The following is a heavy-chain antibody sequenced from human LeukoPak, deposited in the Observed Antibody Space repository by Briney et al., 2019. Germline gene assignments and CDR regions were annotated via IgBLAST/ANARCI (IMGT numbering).Heavy chain of an antibody. Sequence: SETLSLTCTVSGDSITSRSYWSWIRQPPGRGLEWIGYLRHSGNTNHNSSFRGRVTFSLDTSKNQFSLILRSVTAADTAIYFCARESSTTQTNLFDYWGQGTLVAVSS. CDR3: ARESSTTQTNLFDY. D-gene: IGHD3-3*02. J-gene: IGHJ4*02. V-gene: IGHV4-59*11. CDR2: LRHSGNT. CDR1: GDSITSRSY.